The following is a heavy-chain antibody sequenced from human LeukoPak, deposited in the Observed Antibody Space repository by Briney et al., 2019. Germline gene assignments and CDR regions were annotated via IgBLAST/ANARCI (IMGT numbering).Heavy chain of an antibody. Sequence: GGSLRLSCAASRFTFSTYWMHWVRQVPGKGLVWVSRINDDGSATFYADSVKGRFTISRDNAKNTLFLQINSLRAEDTAVYYCAREILAPGKTHDYWGQGTLVTVSS. V-gene: IGHV3-74*01. CDR2: INDDGSAT. CDR1: RFTFSTYW. CDR3: AREILAPGKTHDY. J-gene: IGHJ4*02.